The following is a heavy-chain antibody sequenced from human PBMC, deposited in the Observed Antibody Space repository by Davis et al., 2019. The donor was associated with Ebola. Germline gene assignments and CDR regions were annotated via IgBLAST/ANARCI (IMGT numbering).Heavy chain of an antibody. CDR3: ARDHRYQLLLRYYYYMDV. Sequence: GGSLRLSCAASGFTFSSYWMSWVRQAPGKGLEWVSYISSSSSTIYYADSVKGRFTISRDNAKTSLYLQMNSLRDEDTAVYYCARDHRYQLLLRYYYYMDVWGKGTTVTVSS. CDR2: ISSSSSTI. D-gene: IGHD2-2*01. J-gene: IGHJ6*03. CDR1: GFTFSSYW. V-gene: IGHV3-48*02.